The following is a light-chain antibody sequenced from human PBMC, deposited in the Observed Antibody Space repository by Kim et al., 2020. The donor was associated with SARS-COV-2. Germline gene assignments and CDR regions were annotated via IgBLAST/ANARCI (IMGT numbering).Light chain of an antibody. CDR3: QSYDSSLGGSV. J-gene: IGLJ3*02. V-gene: IGLV1-40*01. CDR1: SSNIGAGYD. CDR2: GNS. Sequence: QSVLTQPPSVSVAPGQRVTISCTGSSSNIGAGYDVHWYQQLPGTAPKLLIYGNSNRPSGVPDRFSGSKSGTSASLAITGIQAEDEADYYCQSYDSSLGGSVFGGGTQLTVL.